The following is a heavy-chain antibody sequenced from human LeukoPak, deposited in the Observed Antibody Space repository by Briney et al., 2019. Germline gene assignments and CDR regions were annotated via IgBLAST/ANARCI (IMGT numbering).Heavy chain of an antibody. J-gene: IGHJ4*02. CDR1: GFTFSSYA. CDR2: ISYDGSNK. D-gene: IGHD4-11*01. CDR3: AKEIGVRMTTGGYFDY. V-gene: IGHV3-30*04. Sequence: PGGSLRLSCAASGFTFSSYAMHWVRQAPGKGLEWVAVISYDGSNKYYADSVKGRFTISRDNSKNTLYLQMNSLRAEDTAVYYCAKEIGVRMTTGGYFDYWGQGTLVTVSS.